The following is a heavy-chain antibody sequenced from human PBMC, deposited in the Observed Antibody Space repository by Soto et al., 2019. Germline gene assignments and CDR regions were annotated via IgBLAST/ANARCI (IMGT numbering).Heavy chain of an antibody. D-gene: IGHD3-9*01. V-gene: IGHV3-21*01. CDR2: ISSSSSYI. J-gene: IGHJ4*02. CDR1: GFTFSSYS. Sequence: GGSLRLSCAASGFTFSSYSMNWVRQAPGKGLEWVSSISSSSSYIYYADSVKGRFTISRDNAKNSLYLQMNSLRAEDTAVYYCARDLGDYDILTGYVHDYWGQRTLVTVSS. CDR3: ARDLGDYDILTGYVHDY.